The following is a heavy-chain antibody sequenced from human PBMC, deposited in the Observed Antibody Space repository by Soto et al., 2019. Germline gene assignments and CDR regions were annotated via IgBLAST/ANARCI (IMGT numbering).Heavy chain of an antibody. CDR3: ARRIIIVRGPYSYYSMDV. D-gene: IGHD3-10*01. J-gene: IGHJ6*02. CDR1: GFTFSSHT. CDR2: ITSTSSTK. V-gene: IGHV3-48*02. Sequence: GGYLRLSCAASGFTFSSHTMNWVRQAPGKGLEWISYITSTSSTKNYADSVKGRFTISRDNANNSLYLKMNSLRDEDTAADSCARRIIIVRGPYSYYSMDVWRQGTTVTVSS.